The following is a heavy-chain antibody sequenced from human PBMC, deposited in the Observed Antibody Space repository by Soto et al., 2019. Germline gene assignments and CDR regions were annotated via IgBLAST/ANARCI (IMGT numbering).Heavy chain of an antibody. CDR1: GFTFDDYA. Sequence: PGGSLRLSCAASGFTFDDYAMHWVRQAPGKGLEWVSGISWNSGSIGYADSVKGRFTISRDNAKNSLYLQMNSLRAEDTAVYYCARDGSDDGFTYWGQGTLVTVSS. D-gene: IGHD1-1*01. J-gene: IGHJ4*02. CDR3: ARDGSDDGFTY. V-gene: IGHV3-9*01. CDR2: ISWNSGSI.